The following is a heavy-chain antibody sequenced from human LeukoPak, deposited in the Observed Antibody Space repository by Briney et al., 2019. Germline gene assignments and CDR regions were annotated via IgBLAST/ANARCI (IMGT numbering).Heavy chain of an antibody. J-gene: IGHJ4*02. CDR2: VGGSEGST. V-gene: IGHV3-23*01. CDR3: GKVGGGRIAAAGSHY. D-gene: IGHD6-13*01. Sequence: GGSLRLSCAASGFTFSGYAMTWVRQAPGKGLEWVSGVGGSEGSTFYADSVKGRFTISRDNSKNTLYLQMNSLRGEDTAVYYCGKVGGGRIAAAGSHYWGQGTLVTVSS. CDR1: GFTFSGYA.